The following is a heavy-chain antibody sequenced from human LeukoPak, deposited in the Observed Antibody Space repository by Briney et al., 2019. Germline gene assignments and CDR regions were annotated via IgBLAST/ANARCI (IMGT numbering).Heavy chain of an antibody. D-gene: IGHD3-10*01. CDR3: ARHAVLLTHWFDP. CDR2: IDPSASYT. CDR1: GYIFTSYW. J-gene: IGHJ5*02. V-gene: IGHV5-10-1*01. Sequence: GESLNISCEGSGYIFTSYWISWVRQMPGKGLEWMGGIDPSASYTSYRPHYQGHVTISADKSISNAYLQWSSLKASDTAMYYCARHAVLLTHWFDPWGQGTLVTVSS.